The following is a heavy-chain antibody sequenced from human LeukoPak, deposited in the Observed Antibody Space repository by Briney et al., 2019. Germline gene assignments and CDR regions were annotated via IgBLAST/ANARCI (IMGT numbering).Heavy chain of an antibody. V-gene: IGHV1-46*01. CDR1: GYTFTSYY. CDR3: ARDLVVYGDYGGFDY. J-gene: IGHJ4*02. D-gene: IGHD4-17*01. CDR2: INPSGGST. Sequence: GASVKVSCRASGYTFTSYYMHWVRQAPGQGLEWMGIINPSGGSTSYAQKFQGRVTMTRDTSTSTVYMELSSLRSEDTAVYYCARDLVVYGDYGGFDYWGQGTLVTVSS.